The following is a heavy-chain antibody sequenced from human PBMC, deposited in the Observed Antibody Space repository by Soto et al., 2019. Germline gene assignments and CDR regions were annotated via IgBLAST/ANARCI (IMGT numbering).Heavy chain of an antibody. CDR3: ARGRIESITIFGVVSGGYYYYGMDV. V-gene: IGHV3-48*03. D-gene: IGHD3-3*01. CDR1: GFTFSSYE. CDR2: ISSSGSTI. J-gene: IGHJ6*02. Sequence: VGSLRLSCAASGFTFSSYEMNWVRQAPGKGLEWVSYISSSGSTIYYADSVKGRFTISRDNAKNSLYLQMNSLRAEDTAVYYCARGRIESITIFGVVSGGYYYYGMDVWGQGTTVTVSS.